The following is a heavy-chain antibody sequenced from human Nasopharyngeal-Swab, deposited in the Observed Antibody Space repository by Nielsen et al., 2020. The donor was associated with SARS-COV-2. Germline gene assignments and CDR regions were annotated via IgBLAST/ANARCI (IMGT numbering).Heavy chain of an antibody. V-gene: IGHV4-31*02. CDR2: IYYTGSA. J-gene: IGHJ6*02. Sequence: PGKGLEWIGYIYYTGSAYCNPSLKSRVTISVDTSKNQFSLKLTSVTAADMAVYYCARYPSSSWSSYGMDVWGQGTTVTVSS. CDR3: ARYPSSSWSSYGMDV. D-gene: IGHD6-13*01.